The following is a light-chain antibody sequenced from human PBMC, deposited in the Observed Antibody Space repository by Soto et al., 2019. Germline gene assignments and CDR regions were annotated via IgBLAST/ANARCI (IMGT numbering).Light chain of an antibody. CDR2: HAS. V-gene: IGKV3-11*01. CDR3: QQRSHWPRT. J-gene: IGKJ3*01. CDR1: QSVSIY. Sequence: EVVLTQSPATLSLSPGERATLSCRTSQSVSIYLGWYQQKPGQAPRLRIYHASNRAPGIPARFSGSGSWTDFTLTISSLEAEDFGVYDCQQRSHWPRTVGPGTRVEIK.